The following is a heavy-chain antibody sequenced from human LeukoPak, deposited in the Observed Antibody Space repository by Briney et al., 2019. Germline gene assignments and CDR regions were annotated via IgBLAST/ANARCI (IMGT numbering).Heavy chain of an antibody. CDR2: IYHSGST. J-gene: IGHJ4*02. Sequence: KPSETLSLTCTVSGASISSYYWSWLRQPPGKGLEWIGYIYHSGSTNYNPYLKSRVTISVDTSKNQFSLELSSVTAADTAVYYCARGGYSGYDPFDYWGQGTLVTVSS. V-gene: IGHV4-59*01. CDR1: GASISSYY. CDR3: ARGGYSGYDPFDY. D-gene: IGHD5-12*01.